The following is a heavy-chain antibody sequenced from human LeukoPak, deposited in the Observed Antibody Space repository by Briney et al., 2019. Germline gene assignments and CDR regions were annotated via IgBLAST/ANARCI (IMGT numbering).Heavy chain of an antibody. J-gene: IGHJ4*02. D-gene: IGHD4-17*01. CDR1: GFSISSYW. Sequence: PGGSLRLSCAASGFSISSYWMSWVRQAPGKGVERVANIKQDGSENYYVDSVKGRFTTSRDNAKSSLYLQMNSLRAEDTAVYYCARGNYFGDYVGVGIYFDYWGQGNLVTVSS. V-gene: IGHV3-7*01. CDR3: ARGNYFGDYVGVGIYFDY. CDR2: IKQDGSEN.